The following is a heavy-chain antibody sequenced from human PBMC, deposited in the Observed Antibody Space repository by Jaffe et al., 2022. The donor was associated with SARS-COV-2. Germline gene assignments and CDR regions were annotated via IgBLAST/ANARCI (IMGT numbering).Heavy chain of an antibody. J-gene: IGHJ6*02. CDR1: RFSFSQSW. CDR2: TNIDESDK. CDR3: ARGHFGMDI. V-gene: IGHV3-7*03. Sequence: EVQLVESGGGSVQPGGSLRLSCLAARFSFSQSWMTWVRQAPGKGLEWVANTNIDESDKNYADSVKGRFTISRDNAKNSLYLQMNSLKVEDTAVYYCARGHFGMDIWGQGTTVTVSS.